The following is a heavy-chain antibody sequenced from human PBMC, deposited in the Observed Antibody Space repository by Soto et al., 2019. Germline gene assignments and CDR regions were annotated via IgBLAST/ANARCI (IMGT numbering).Heavy chain of an antibody. V-gene: IGHV1-18*01. J-gene: IGHJ4*02. Sequence: ASVKVSCKASGYTFTSYGISWVRQAPGQGLEWMGWISAYNGNTNYAQKLQGRVTMTTDTSTSTAYMELRSLRSDDTAVYYCARDRRNGVAAIRSYYFDYWGQGTLVTVSS. CDR3: ARDRRNGVAAIRSYYFDY. CDR2: ISAYNGNT. D-gene: IGHD6-19*01. CDR1: GYTFTSYG.